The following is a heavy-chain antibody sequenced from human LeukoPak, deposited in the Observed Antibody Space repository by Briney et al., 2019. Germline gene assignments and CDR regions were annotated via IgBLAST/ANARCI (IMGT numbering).Heavy chain of an antibody. Sequence: GGSLRLSCAASGFTFSDYAMSWVRQAPGKGLEWVSGISGSGGNKFYADSVKGRFTISRDNSKNTLYLQMNSLRAEDTAVYYGAKGGYYDSSRGLYYYYYMDVWGKGTTVTISS. D-gene: IGHD3-22*01. CDR1: GFTFSDYA. CDR2: ISGSGGNK. CDR3: AKGGYYDSSRGLYYYYYMDV. V-gene: IGHV3-23*01. J-gene: IGHJ6*03.